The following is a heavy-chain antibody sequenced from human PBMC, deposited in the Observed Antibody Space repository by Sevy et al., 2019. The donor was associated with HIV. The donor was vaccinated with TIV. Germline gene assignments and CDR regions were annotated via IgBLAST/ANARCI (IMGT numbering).Heavy chain of an antibody. D-gene: IGHD5-18*01. Sequence: GGSLRLSCVVSGFAFSEYDMHWVRQGAGKGLEWVSGIGTAGDTYYPGSVKGRFTISRENAENSLYLQVCSLRAGDTAVYYCARGMGHSYGPPAGGFDPWGQGTLVTVSS. J-gene: IGHJ5*02. CDR2: IGTAGDT. V-gene: IGHV3-13*01. CDR3: ARGMGHSYGPPAGGFDP. CDR1: GFAFSEYD.